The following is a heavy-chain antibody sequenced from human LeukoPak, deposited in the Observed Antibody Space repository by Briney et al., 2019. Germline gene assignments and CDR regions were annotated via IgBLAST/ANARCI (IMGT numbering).Heavy chain of an antibody. Sequence: GGSLRLSCAASGFTFSSYAMSWVRQAPGKGLEWVSAISGSGGSTYYADAVKGRFTISRDNSKNTLYLQMNSLRAEDTAVYYCAKATSIAAREYSMDVWGQGTTVTVSS. V-gene: IGHV3-23*01. CDR1: GFTFSSYA. D-gene: IGHD6-6*01. CDR2: ISGSGGST. CDR3: AKATSIAAREYSMDV. J-gene: IGHJ6*02.